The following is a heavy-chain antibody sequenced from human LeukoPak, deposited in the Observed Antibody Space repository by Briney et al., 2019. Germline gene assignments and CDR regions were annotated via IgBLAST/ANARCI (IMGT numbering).Heavy chain of an antibody. CDR2: IYTYNGNT. D-gene: IGHD6-19*01. Sequence: ASVKVSCKASGYTFTDYGISWVRQAPGQGLEWMGWIYTYNGNTNYAQNLQGRVTTTTDTSTSTAYMELSSLRSEDTAVYYCARGGSGWPYYFDYWGQGTLVTVSS. J-gene: IGHJ4*02. CDR1: GYTFTDYG. CDR3: ARGGSGWPYYFDY. V-gene: IGHV1-18*01.